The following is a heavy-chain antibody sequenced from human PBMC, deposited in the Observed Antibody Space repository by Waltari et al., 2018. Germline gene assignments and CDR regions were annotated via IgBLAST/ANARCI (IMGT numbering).Heavy chain of an antibody. D-gene: IGHD4-17*01. Sequence: QVQLVESGGGVVQPGRSLRLSCAASGFTFSSYGMHWVRQAPGKGLEWVAVIWDDGSNKYYADSVKGRFTISRDNSKNTLYLQMNSLRAEDTAVYYCAKTRGDYSRGSFDYWGQGTLVTVSS. CDR3: AKTRGDYSRGSFDY. CDR1: GFTFSSYG. J-gene: IGHJ4*02. V-gene: IGHV3-33*06. CDR2: IWDDGSNK.